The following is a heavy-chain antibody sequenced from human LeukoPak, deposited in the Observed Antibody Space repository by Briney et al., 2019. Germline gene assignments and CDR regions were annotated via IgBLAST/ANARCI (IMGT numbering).Heavy chain of an antibody. J-gene: IGHJ4*02. V-gene: IGHV4-59*01. CDR3: TRGAGWLIDY. CDR1: DDSISDYY. CDR2: IHNSGTS. D-gene: IGHD3-16*01. Sequence: SETLSLTCTVSDDSISDYYRGWIRQPPGKGLERIGYIHNSGTSTYNLSLKSRVTISADTSKNQFSLKLNSMTTADTAVYYCTRGAGWLIDYWGQGILVTVSS.